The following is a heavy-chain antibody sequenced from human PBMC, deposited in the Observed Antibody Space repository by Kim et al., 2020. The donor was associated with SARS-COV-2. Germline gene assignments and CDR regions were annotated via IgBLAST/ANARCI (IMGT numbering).Heavy chain of an antibody. D-gene: IGHD3-3*01. CDR2: MNPNSGNT. Sequence: ASVKVSCKASGYTFTSYDINWVRQATGQGLEWMGWMNPNSGNTGYAKKFQGRDTMTRNTSISTAYMELSSLRSEDTAVYYCARGGVVTIFGVVIIRWFDPWGQGTLVTVSS. CDR1: GYTFTSYD. V-gene: IGHV1-8*01. J-gene: IGHJ5*02. CDR3: ARGGVVTIFGVVIIRWFDP.